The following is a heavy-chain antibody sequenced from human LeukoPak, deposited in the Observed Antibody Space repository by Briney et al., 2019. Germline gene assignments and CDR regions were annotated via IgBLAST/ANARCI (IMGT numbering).Heavy chain of an antibody. CDR3: ASGGYYDSSGYYAY. CDR2: IYSGGST. V-gene: IGHV3-66*01. J-gene: IGHJ4*02. Sequence: GGSLRLSCAASGFTVSSNYMSWVRQAPGKGLEWVSVIYSGGSTYYADSVKGRFTISRDNSKNTLYLQMNSLRAEDTAVYYCASGGYYDSSGYYAYWGQGTLVTVSS. CDR1: GFTVSSNY. D-gene: IGHD3-22*01.